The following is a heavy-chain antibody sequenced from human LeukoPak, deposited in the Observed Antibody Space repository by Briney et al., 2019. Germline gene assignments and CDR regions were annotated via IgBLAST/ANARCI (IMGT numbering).Heavy chain of an antibody. CDR3: ARHVGNSGSGSYLTYFDY. J-gene: IGHJ4*02. CDR2: IYYSGST. Sequence: SETLSLTCTVSGGSISSSSYYWSWIRQPPGKGLEWIGHIYYSGSTHYNPSLKSRVTISVDTSKNQFSLKLSSVTAADTAVYYCARHVGNSGSGSYLTYFDYWGQGTLVTVSS. CDR1: GGSISSSSYY. D-gene: IGHD3-10*01. V-gene: IGHV4-61*05.